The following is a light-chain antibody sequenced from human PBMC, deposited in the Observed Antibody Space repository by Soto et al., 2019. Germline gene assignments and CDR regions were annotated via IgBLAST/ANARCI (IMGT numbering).Light chain of an antibody. CDR1: QSISSW. Sequence: DIQMTQSPSTLSASVGDRVTITCRASQSISSWLAWYQQKPGKAPKLLIYDASSLESGVPSRFSGSGSGTEFTHTISSLQPDDFAPYYCQQYNSYWGWTFGQGNKVEIK. CDR3: QQYNSYWGWT. CDR2: DAS. V-gene: IGKV1-5*01. J-gene: IGKJ1*01.